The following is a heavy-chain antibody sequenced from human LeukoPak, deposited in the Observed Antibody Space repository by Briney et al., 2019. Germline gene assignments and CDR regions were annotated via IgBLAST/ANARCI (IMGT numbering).Heavy chain of an antibody. CDR2: IIGSNGAT. Sequence: GGSLRLSCAASGFTFSSYAMSWVRQAPGKGLEWVSLIIGSNGATFYADSVRGRFTISRDTSKNTLYLQMNSLRAEDTAVYYCVKGGYDYIEIAYFDYWGQGTLVTVSS. CDR1: GFTFSSYA. D-gene: IGHD5-12*01. J-gene: IGHJ4*02. V-gene: IGHV3-23*01. CDR3: VKGGYDYIEIAYFDY.